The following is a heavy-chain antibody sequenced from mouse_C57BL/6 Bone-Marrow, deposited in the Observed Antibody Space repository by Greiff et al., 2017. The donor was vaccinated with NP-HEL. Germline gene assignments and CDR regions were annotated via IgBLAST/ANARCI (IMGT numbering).Heavy chain of an antibody. V-gene: IGHV5-6*02. J-gene: IGHJ2*01. CDR3: ARHKTSGNYFDY. Sequence: DVKLVESGGDLVKPGGSLKLSCAASGFTFSSYGMSWVRQTPDKRLEWVATISSGGSYTYYPDSVKGRFTISRDNAKNTLYLQMSSLKSEDTARYYCARHKTSGNYFDYWGQGTTLTVSS. CDR1: GFTFSSYG. D-gene: IGHD1-3*01. CDR2: ISSGGSYT.